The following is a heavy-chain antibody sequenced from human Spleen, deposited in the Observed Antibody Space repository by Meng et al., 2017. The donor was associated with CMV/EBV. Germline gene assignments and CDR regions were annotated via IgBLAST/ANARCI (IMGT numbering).Heavy chain of an antibody. CDR1: GGSSSSYY. J-gene: IGHJ6*02. CDR3: ASTGSLYYYGMDV. D-gene: IGHD3-10*01. Sequence: LRAWGPGLVKTSGTLALTCPVSGGSSSSYYWTWFRQPAGKGLEWIGRIYTSGSTNYNPSLKSRVTMSVDTSKNQFSLKLSSVTAADTAVYYCASTGSLYYYGMDVWGQGTTVTVSS. V-gene: IGHV4-4*07. CDR2: IYTSGST.